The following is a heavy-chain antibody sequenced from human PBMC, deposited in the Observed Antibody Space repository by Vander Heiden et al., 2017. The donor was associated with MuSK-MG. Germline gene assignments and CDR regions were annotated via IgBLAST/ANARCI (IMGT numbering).Heavy chain of an antibody. CDR1: GYTFTSYY. CDR2: LNPSGGST. CDR3: ARGRYCSSTSCQTYYCYYYMDV. V-gene: IGHV1-46*01. J-gene: IGHJ6*03. Sequence: QVQLVQSGAELKKPGASVKVSCKASGYTFTSYYMHWVRQPPGQGVEWMGILNPSGGSTSYAQKCQGRVTMTRDTSTSTVYMGLSSLRSEDTAVYYCARGRYCSSTSCQTYYCYYYMDVWCKGTTVTVSS. D-gene: IGHD2-2*01.